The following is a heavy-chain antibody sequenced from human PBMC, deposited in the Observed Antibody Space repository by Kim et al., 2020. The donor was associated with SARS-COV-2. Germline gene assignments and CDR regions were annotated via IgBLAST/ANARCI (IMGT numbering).Heavy chain of an antibody. J-gene: IGHJ3*02. CDR3: ARWPRSGSYVFDAFDI. D-gene: IGHD1-26*01. Sequence: SLKSRVTISVDTSKNQFSLKLGSVTAADTAVYYCARWPRSGSYVFDAFDIWGQGTMVTVSS. V-gene: IGHV4-31*02.